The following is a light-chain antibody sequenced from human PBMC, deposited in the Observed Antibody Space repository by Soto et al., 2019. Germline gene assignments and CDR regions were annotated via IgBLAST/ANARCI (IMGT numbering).Light chain of an antibody. CDR1: QSISSW. V-gene: IGKV1-5*03. CDR2: KAS. J-gene: IGKJ1*01. Sequence: DIQMTQSPFTLSASVGDRVTTPCRASQSISSWLAWYQQKPGKAPKLLIYKASSLESGVPSRFSGSGSGTEFTLTISSLQPDDFATYECQQYNSYSPWTFGQGTKV. CDR3: QQYNSYSPWT.